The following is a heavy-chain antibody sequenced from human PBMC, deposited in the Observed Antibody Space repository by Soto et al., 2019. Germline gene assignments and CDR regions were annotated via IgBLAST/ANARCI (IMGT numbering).Heavy chain of an antibody. CDR1: GFTFSSYA. J-gene: IGHJ4*02. CDR2: ISGSGGST. V-gene: IGHV3-23*01. CDR3: AKERGYSGYRPEIDY. Sequence: GGSLRLSCAASGFTFSSYAMSWVRQAPGKGLEWVSAISGSGGSTYYADSVKGRSTISRDNSKNTLYLQVNSLRAEDTAVYYCAKERGYSGYRPEIDYWGQGTLVTVSS. D-gene: IGHD5-12*01.